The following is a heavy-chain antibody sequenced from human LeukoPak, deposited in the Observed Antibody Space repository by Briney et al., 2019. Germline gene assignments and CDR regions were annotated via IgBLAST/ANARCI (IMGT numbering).Heavy chain of an antibody. CDR3: ARSNYDFWSGYPYYFDY. D-gene: IGHD3-3*01. CDR1: GFTFSSYS. J-gene: IGHJ4*02. Sequence: GSLRLSCAASGFTFSSYSMNWVRQAPGKGLEWVSYISSSSSTIYYADSVKGRFTISRDNAKNSLYLQMNSLRDEDTAVYYCARSNYDFWSGYPYYFDYWGQGTLVTVSS. V-gene: IGHV3-48*02. CDR2: ISSSSSTI.